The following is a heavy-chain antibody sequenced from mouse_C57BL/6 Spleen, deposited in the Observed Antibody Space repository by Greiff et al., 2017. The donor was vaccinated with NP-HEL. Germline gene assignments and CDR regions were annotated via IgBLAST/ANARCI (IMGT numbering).Heavy chain of an antibody. CDR1: GYTFSDYY. J-gene: IGHJ1*03. CDR2: IPHDGGST. Sequence: EVQLVESGGGFVQPGGSMKLSCTASGYTFSDYYMAWVRQVPEQGLEWVANIPHDGGSTYYMDNLKSRFIISRDNAKNILYLQMSSLKSEDTASAYCARGPWYWYFDVWGTGTTVTVSS. V-gene: IGHV5-16*01. CDR3: ARGPWYWYFDV.